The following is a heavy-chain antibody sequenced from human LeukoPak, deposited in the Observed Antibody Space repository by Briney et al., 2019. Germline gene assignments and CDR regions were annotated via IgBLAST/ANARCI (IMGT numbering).Heavy chain of an antibody. Sequence: GGSLRLSCAASGFTFSDYYMSWIRQAPGKGLEWVSYISSSGSTIYYADSVKGRFTISRDNAKNSLYLQMNSLRAEDTAVYYCARDRGDYYYDSSGSLGYRGQGTLVTVSS. CDR2: ISSSGSTI. D-gene: IGHD3-22*01. J-gene: IGHJ4*02. CDR3: ARDRGDYYYDSSGSLGY. CDR1: GFTFSDYY. V-gene: IGHV3-11*01.